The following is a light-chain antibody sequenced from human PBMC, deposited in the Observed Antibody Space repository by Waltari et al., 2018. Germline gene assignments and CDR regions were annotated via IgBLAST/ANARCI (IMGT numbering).Light chain of an antibody. V-gene: IGKV3-11*01. CDR1: QSVTNS. J-gene: IGKJ1*01. CDR2: SAS. Sequence: EIVLTQYPDTLSLSPGERATLSCRASQSVTNSLPWYQQKPGQAPRLHIYSASNRATGVPARFSGSGSGTDFTLTSSSLEPEDFAVYYGQQRGNWPRTLGQGTKVEIK. CDR3: QQRGNWPRT.